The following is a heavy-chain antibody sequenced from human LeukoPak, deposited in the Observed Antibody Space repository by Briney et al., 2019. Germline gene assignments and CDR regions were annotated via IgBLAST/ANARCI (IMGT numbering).Heavy chain of an antibody. CDR3: ARDEGGTYCSSTSCPIDY. Sequence: GGSLRLSCAASGFRFSNYAMTWVRQAPRKGLEWVSGTSDRGGSAYYADSVKGRFTISRDNSKNTLFLQMSSLRAEDTAVYYCARDEGGTYCSSTSCPIDYWGQGTLVTVSS. CDR2: TSDRGGSA. CDR1: GFRFSNYA. J-gene: IGHJ4*02. V-gene: IGHV3-23*01. D-gene: IGHD2-2*01.